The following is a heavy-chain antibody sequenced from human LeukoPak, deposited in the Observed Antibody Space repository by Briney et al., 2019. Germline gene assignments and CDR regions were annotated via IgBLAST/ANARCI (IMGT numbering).Heavy chain of an antibody. Sequence: GGSLRLSCAASGFTFSSYAMSWVRQAPGKGLEWVSAISTSGGDTYYADSVRGRFTISRDNSKNTLYLQMNSLRAEDTAVYYCAREGWGGVVPAAATLDYWGQGTLVTVPS. V-gene: IGHV3-23*01. CDR2: ISTSGGDT. CDR1: GFTFSSYA. D-gene: IGHD2-2*01. J-gene: IGHJ4*02. CDR3: AREGWGGVVPAAATLDY.